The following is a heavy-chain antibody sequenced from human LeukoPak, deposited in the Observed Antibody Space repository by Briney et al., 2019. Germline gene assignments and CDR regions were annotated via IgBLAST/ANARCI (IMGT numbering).Heavy chain of an antibody. D-gene: IGHD3-3*01. CDR3: ARAFWSGYYPNYFDY. J-gene: IGHJ4*02. Sequence: GGSLRLSCAASEFTFSTYAMSWVRQAPGKGLEWVSGINWNGGSTGYADSVKGRFTISRDNAKNSLYLQMNSLRAEDTALYHCARAFWSGYYPNYFDYWGQGTLVTVSS. CDR1: EFTFSTYA. CDR2: INWNGGST. V-gene: IGHV3-20*01.